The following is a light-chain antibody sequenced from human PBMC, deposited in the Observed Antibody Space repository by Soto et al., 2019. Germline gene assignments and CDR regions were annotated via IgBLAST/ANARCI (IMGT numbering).Light chain of an antibody. CDR2: GAS. Sequence: EIVLTQSPGTLSLSPVERATFSCRASQSVSSSYLAWYQQKPGQPPRLLIYGASSRATGIPDRFSGSGSGTDFTLTISRLEPEDFAVFYCQHYDSLPITFGQGTRLEI. J-gene: IGKJ5*01. V-gene: IGKV3-20*01. CDR1: QSVSSSY. CDR3: QHYDSLPIT.